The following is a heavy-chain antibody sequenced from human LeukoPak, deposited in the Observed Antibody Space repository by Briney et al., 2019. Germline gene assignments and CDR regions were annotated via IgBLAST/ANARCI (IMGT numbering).Heavy chain of an antibody. CDR2: IYSGGST. CDR1: GFTVSSNY. Sequence: GGSLRLSCAASGFTVSSNYMSWVRQAPGKGLEWVSVIYSGGSTYYADSVKGRFTISRDNSKNTLYLQMNSLRAEDTAVYYCARVWSGWYEIDYWGPGTLVTVSS. D-gene: IGHD3-3*01. J-gene: IGHJ4*02. CDR3: ARVWSGWYEIDY. V-gene: IGHV3-66*02.